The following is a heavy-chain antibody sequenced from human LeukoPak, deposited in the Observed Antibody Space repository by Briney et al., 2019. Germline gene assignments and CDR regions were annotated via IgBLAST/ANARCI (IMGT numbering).Heavy chain of an antibody. D-gene: IGHD3-10*01. CDR1: GFTFSSYS. CDR3: ARAITMVRGVNYYYYMDV. J-gene: IGHJ6*03. V-gene: IGHV3-21*01. CDR2: ISSSSSYI. Sequence: GGSLRLSCAASGFTFSSYSMNWVRQAPGKGLEWVSSISSSSSYIYYADSVKGRFTISRDNAKNSLYLQMNSLRAGDTAVYYCARAITMVRGVNYYYYMDVWGKGTTVTVSS.